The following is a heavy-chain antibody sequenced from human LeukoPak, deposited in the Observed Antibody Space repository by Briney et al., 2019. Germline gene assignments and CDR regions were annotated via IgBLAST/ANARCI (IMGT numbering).Heavy chain of an antibody. V-gene: IGHV3-23*01. Sequence: RGSLRLSCAASGFTFSSYALTWARQAPGKGLEWVSGISGGGVTTYYADSVKGRFTISRDNSKNTLYLQMNSLRADDTAIYYCARNQQLGGHSYYYYGMDVWGQGTTVTVSS. J-gene: IGHJ6*02. D-gene: IGHD3-16*01. CDR2: ISGGGVTT. CDR3: ARNQQLGGHSYYYYGMDV. CDR1: GFTFSSYA.